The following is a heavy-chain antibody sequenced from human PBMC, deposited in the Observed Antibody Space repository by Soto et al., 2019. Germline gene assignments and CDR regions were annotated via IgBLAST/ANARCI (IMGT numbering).Heavy chain of an antibody. D-gene: IGHD6-13*01. V-gene: IGHV3-66*01. CDR1: GFTVSSNY. CDR3: ARDLGYSSSWFDP. Sequence: EVQLVESGGGLVQPGGSLRLSCAASGFTVSSNYMSWVRQAPGKGLEWVSVIYSGGSTYYADSVKGRFTISRDNSKNTLYLQMNSLRAEDPAVYYCARDLGYSSSWFDPWGQGTLVTVSS. J-gene: IGHJ5*02. CDR2: IYSGGST.